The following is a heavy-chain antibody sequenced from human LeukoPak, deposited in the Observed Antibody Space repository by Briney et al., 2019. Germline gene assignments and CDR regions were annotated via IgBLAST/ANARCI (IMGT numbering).Heavy chain of an antibody. CDR2: ITKGSDLI. V-gene: IGHV3-48*01. Sequence: PGGSLRLSCAASEFTFSDYSINWVRQAPGKGLEWVSYITKGSDLIYYADSVKGRFTVSRDNARNSLFLQMNSLRAEDMAVYYCARVSLYHYYMDVWGKGTTVTVSS. CDR1: EFTFSDYS. CDR3: ARVSLYHYYMDV. J-gene: IGHJ6*03.